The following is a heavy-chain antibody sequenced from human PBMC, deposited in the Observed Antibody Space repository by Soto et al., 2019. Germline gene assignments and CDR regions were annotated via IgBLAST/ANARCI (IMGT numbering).Heavy chain of an antibody. V-gene: IGHV4-39*01. CDR2: IYYSGST. CDR3: ARHVFAPVVVAASVLNWFDP. J-gene: IGHJ5*02. Sequence: QLQLQESGPGLVKPSETLSLTCTVSGGSISSSSYYWGWIRQPPGKGLEWFGSIYYSGSTYYNPSINGRVTMSVDTSTNQLSLKLSSVTAADTAVYYCARHVFAPVVVAASVLNWFDPWGQGTLVTVSS. D-gene: IGHD2-15*01. CDR1: GGSISSSSYY.